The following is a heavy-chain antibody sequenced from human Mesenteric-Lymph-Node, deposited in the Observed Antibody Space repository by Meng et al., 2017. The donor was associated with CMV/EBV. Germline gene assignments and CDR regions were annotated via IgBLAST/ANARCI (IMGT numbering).Heavy chain of an antibody. D-gene: IGHD5-12*01. J-gene: IGHJ4*02. V-gene: IGHV7-4-1*02. CDR3: AREGVSGFDSYFDY. CDR2: INTNSGSP. Sequence: SGSPFSRFGIHWVRQAPGQGLEWMGWINTNSGSPMYDQDFTGRFVFSVDTAVNTAHLEITSLRADDTAVYFCAREGVSGFDSYFDYWGQGTLVTVSS. CDR1: GSPFSRFG.